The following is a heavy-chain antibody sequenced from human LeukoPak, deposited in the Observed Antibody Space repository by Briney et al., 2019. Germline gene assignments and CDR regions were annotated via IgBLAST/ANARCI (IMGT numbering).Heavy chain of an antibody. D-gene: IGHD4-17*01. CDR2: IYHSGST. Sequence: SETVSLTCVVSGYSISSAHYWGWIRQPPGKGLEWIGSIYHSGSTYYNPSLKSRVTISLDTSTNQFSLKLSSVTAADTAVYYCARVKEYGDYEKVPLLYYLDYWGQETLVTVSS. J-gene: IGHJ4*02. CDR1: GYSISSAHY. CDR3: ARVKEYGDYEKVPLLYYLDY. V-gene: IGHV4-38-2*01.